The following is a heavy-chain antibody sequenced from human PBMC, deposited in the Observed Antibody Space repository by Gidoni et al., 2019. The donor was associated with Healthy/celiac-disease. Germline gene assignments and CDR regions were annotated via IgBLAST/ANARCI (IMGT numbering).Heavy chain of an antibody. Sequence: EVQLVASGGGLVKPGGSLRLSCAASGFTFSSYSMNWVRQAPGKGLEWVSSISSSSSYIYYADSVKGRFTISRDNAKNSLYLQMNSLRAEDTAVYYCARDGPEGYDFWSGPGWAFDIWGQGTMVTVSS. CDR3: ARDGPEGYDFWSGPGWAFDI. CDR1: GFTFSSYS. D-gene: IGHD3-3*01. V-gene: IGHV3-21*01. CDR2: ISSSSSYI. J-gene: IGHJ3*02.